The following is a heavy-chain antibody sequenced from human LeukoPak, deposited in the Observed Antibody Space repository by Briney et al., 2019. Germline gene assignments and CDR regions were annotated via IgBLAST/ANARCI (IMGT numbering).Heavy chain of an antibody. V-gene: IGHV3-48*04. Sequence: GGSLRLFCAASGFTFSLFGMTWVRQAPGKGLEWISYISSSRRTINYADSVKGRFTISRDNAKNSLYLQMNSLRAEDTAVYYCAREISSWYRTEGRFDPWGQGTLVTVSS. CDR3: AREISSWYRTEGRFDP. CDR2: ISSSRRTI. CDR1: GFTFSLFG. D-gene: IGHD6-13*01. J-gene: IGHJ5*02.